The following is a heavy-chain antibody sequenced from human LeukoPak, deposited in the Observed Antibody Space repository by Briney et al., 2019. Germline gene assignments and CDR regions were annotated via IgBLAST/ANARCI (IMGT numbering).Heavy chain of an antibody. Sequence: KPSETLSLTCAVCGGSFSGYYRSWIRQPPGKGLEWIGEINHSGSTNYNPSLKSRVTISVDTSKNQFSLKLSSVTAADTAVYYCARVRKAFLGYCSGGSCYADYWGQGTLVTVSS. J-gene: IGHJ4*02. V-gene: IGHV4-34*01. CDR3: ARVRKAFLGYCSGGSCYADY. CDR2: INHSGST. CDR1: GGSFSGYY. D-gene: IGHD2-15*01.